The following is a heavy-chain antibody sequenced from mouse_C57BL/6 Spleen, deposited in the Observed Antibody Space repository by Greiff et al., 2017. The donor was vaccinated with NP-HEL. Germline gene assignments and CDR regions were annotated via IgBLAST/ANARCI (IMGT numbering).Heavy chain of an antibody. J-gene: IGHJ2*01. CDR3: ARLVYYYGSFDY. V-gene: IGHV3-6*01. CDR1: GYSITSGYY. CDR2: ISYDGSN. Sequence: DVQLQESGPGLVKPSQSLTLTCSVTGYSITSGYYWNWIRQLPGNQQEWMGYISYDGSNNYNPSLKNRISITRDTSKNQFFLKLKSVTTEDTATDYCARLVYYYGSFDYWGQGTTLTVSS. D-gene: IGHD1-1*01.